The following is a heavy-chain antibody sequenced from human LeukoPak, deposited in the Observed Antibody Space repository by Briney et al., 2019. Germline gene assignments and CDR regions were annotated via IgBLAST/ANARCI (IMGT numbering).Heavy chain of an antibody. J-gene: IGHJ4*02. CDR3: ARGQGSYQDY. CDR1: GGSISGYY. Sequence: SETLSLTCTVSGGSISGYYWTWIRQPPGKGLEWIGYIYCNGNTNYNPSLKSRVTISLDTSENQFSLKLSSVTAADTAMYYCARGQGSYQDYWGQGTLVTVSS. D-gene: IGHD3-16*02. V-gene: IGHV4-59*01. CDR2: IYCNGNT.